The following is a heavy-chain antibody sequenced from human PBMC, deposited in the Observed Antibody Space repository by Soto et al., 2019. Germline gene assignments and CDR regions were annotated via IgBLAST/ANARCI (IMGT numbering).Heavy chain of an antibody. CDR2: ISSSSSYI. Sequence: TGGSLRLSCAASGFTFSSYSMNWVRQAPGKGLEWVSSISSSSSYIYYADSVKGRFTISRDNAKNSLYLQMNSLRAEDTAVYYCARDATSSYYYYGMDVWGQGTTVTVSS. D-gene: IGHD2-2*01. J-gene: IGHJ6*02. CDR3: ARDATSSYYYYGMDV. V-gene: IGHV3-21*01. CDR1: GFTFSSYS.